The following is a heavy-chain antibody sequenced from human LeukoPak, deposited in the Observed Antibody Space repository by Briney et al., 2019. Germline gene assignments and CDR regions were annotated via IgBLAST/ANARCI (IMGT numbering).Heavy chain of an antibody. J-gene: IGHJ6*02. CDR1: GFTFSSYA. D-gene: IGHD3-10*01. CDR3: ARANLWFGDALLGGMDV. V-gene: IGHV3-23*01. Sequence: GGSLRLSCAASGFTFSSYAMNWVRQAPGKGLEWVSVMSGSGGGTYYADSVKGRFTISRDNSKNTLYLQMNSQRPEDTAVYYCARANLWFGDALLGGMDVWGQGTTVTVSS. CDR2: MSGSGGGT.